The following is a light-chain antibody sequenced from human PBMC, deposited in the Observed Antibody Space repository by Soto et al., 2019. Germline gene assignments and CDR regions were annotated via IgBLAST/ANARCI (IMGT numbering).Light chain of an antibody. V-gene: IGKV3-11*01. CDR2: DAS. CDR1: QSVSNY. CDR3: QQRSDRPRT. J-gene: IGKJ2*02. Sequence: EIVLTQSPAALSVSPGERATLSCRASQSVSNYLAWYQQRPGRAPRLLIYDASHRATGIPARFSGSGSGTDFTLTISSLEAEDFAVYYCQQRSDRPRTFGQGTKLDIK.